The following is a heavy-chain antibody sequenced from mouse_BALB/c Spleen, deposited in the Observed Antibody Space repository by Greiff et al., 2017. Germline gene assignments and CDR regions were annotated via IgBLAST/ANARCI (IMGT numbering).Heavy chain of an antibody. Sequence: VQLQQTGPELVKPGASVKISCKASGYSFTDYIMLWVKQSHGKSLEWIGNINPYYGSTSYNLKFKGKATLTVDKSSSTAYMQLNSLTSEDSAVYYCARGGGNYGYAMDYWGQGTSVTVSS. D-gene: IGHD2-1*01. CDR1: GYSFTDYI. CDR3: ARGGGNYGYAMDY. J-gene: IGHJ4*01. CDR2: INPYYGST. V-gene: IGHV1-39*01.